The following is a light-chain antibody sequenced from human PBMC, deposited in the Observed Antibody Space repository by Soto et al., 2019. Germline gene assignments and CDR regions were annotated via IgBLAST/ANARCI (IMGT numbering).Light chain of an antibody. CDR3: QQYNSYRA. CDR1: QSIDTW. J-gene: IGKJ5*01. Sequence: DIQMTQSPSTLSASVGDTVTITCRASQSIDTWLAWHQQKPGRAPKLLISKASTLESGVPSRFSGSGSGTDFTLTISGLQPDDFAIYYCQQYNSYRAFGQGTRLEIK. CDR2: KAS. V-gene: IGKV1-5*03.